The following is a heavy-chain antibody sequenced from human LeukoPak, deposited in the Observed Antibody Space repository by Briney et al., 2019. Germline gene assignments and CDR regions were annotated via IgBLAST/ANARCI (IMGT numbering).Heavy chain of an antibody. CDR3: ARDLYDSSGYYYDDAFDI. V-gene: IGHV3-7*01. CDR1: GFTFSGYS. CDR2: IKQDGSEK. Sequence: PGGSLRLSCAASGFTFSGYSMNWVRQAPGKGLEWVANIKQDGSEKYYVDSVKGRFTISRDNAKNSLYLQMNSLRAEDTAVYYCARDLYDSSGYYYDDAFDIWGQGTMVTVSS. D-gene: IGHD3-22*01. J-gene: IGHJ3*02.